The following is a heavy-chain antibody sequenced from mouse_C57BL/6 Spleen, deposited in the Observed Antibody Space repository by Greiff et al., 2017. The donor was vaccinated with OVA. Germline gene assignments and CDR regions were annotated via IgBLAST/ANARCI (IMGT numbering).Heavy chain of an antibody. V-gene: IGHV5-17*01. CDR2: ISSGSSTI. CDR1: GFTFSDYG. Sequence: DVKLVESGGGLVKPGGSLKLSCAASGFTFSDYGMHWVRQAPEKGLEWVAYISSGSSTIYYADTVKGRFTISRDNAKNTLFLQMTSLRSEDTAMYYCARDSNSHFDVWGTGTTVTVSS. D-gene: IGHD2-5*01. CDR3: ARDSNSHFDV. J-gene: IGHJ1*03.